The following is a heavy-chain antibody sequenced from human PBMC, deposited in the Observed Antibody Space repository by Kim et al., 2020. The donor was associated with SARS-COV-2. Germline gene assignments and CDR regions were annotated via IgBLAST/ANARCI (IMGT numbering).Heavy chain of an antibody. Sequence: GGSLRLSCAASGFTFSSYGMHWVRQAPGKGLEWVAVIWYDGSNKYYADSVKGRFTISRDNSKNTLYLQMNSLRAEDTAVYYCAKVRWSGSYPSYYFDYWGQGTLVTVSS. D-gene: IGHD1-26*01. CDR3: AKVRWSGSYPSYYFDY. J-gene: IGHJ4*02. V-gene: IGHV3-33*06. CDR1: GFTFSSYG. CDR2: IWYDGSNK.